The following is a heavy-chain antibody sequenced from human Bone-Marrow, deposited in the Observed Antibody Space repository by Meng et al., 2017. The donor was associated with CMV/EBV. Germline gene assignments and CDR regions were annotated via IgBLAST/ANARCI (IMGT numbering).Heavy chain of an antibody. D-gene: IGHD6-19*01. CDR3: ASTAGCDY. J-gene: IGHJ4*02. V-gene: IGHV3-48*04. Sequence: ETLSLTCAASGFTFSSYSMNWVRQAPGKGLEWVSYISSSSSTIYYADSVKGRFTISRDNAKNSLYLQMNSLRVEDTATYYCASTAGCDYWGQGTLVTVSS. CDR2: ISSSSSTI. CDR1: GFTFSSYS.